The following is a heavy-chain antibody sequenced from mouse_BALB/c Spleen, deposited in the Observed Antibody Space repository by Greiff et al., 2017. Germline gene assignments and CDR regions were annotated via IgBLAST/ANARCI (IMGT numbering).Heavy chain of an antibody. V-gene: IGHV1-7*01. CDR2: INPSTGYT. CDR1: GYTFTSYW. Sequence: QVHVKQSGAELAKPGASVKMSCKASGYTFTSYWMHWVKQRPGQGLEWIGYINPSTGYTEYNQKFKDKATLTADKSSSTAYMQLSSLTSEDSAVYYCALGGDGHWAMDYWGQGTSVTVSS. J-gene: IGHJ4*01. D-gene: IGHD2-3*01. CDR3: ALGGDGHWAMDY.